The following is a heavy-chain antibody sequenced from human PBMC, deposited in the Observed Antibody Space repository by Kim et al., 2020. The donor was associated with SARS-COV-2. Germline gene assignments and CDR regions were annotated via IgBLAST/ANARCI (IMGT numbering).Heavy chain of an antibody. CDR3: MRPWGEYSGSVNNWFDP. V-gene: IGHV1-69*13. CDR1: GGTFSSYA. J-gene: IGHJ5*02. Sequence: SVKVSCKASGGTFSSYAISWVRQAPGQGLEWMGGIIPLFGTTNYAQKFQGRVTITADQSASTAYMELSSLRSEDTAVYYCMRPWGEYSGSVNNWFDPWGQGTPVTVSS. CDR2: IIPLFGTT. D-gene: IGHD1-26*01.